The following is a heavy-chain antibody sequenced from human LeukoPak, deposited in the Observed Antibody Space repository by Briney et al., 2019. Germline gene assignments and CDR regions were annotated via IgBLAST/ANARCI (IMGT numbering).Heavy chain of an antibody. CDR3: VRHLSAGRPAFDI. Sequence: SETLSLTCTVSGGSINSYYWSWIRQPPGKGLEWIGYIYYSGSTNYNPSLKSRVTISVDTSDNKFSLKLTSLTAADTAVYYCVRHLSAGRPAFDIWGQGTMVTVSS. D-gene: IGHD2-15*01. CDR1: GGSINSYY. CDR2: IYYSGST. V-gene: IGHV4-59*08. J-gene: IGHJ3*02.